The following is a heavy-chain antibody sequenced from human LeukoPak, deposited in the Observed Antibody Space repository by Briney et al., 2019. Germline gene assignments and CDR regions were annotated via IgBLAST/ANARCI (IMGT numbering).Heavy chain of an antibody. CDR3: ARQGYCGGTTCYSSWFDP. V-gene: IGHV4-4*07. CDR2: FYTSGST. Sequence: KPSETLPLTCTVSGGSISNYYWSWIRQPAGKGLEWIGRFYTSGSTIYNPSLKSRVTMSVDTSKNQFSLKLTSVTAADTAVYYCARQGYCGGTTCYSSWFDPWGQGTLVTVSS. J-gene: IGHJ5*02. CDR1: GGSISNYY. D-gene: IGHD2-15*01.